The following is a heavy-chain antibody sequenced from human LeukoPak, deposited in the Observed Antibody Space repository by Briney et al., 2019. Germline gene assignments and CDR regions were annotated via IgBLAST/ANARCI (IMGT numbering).Heavy chain of an antibody. J-gene: IGHJ4*02. V-gene: IGHV3-66*01. CDR2: IYSGGST. Sequence: PGGSLRLSCAASGFTVSSNYMSWVRQAPGKGLEWVSVIYSGGSTYYADSVKGRFTISRDNSKNTLYLQMNSLRAEDTAVYYCARDHKEVPAANNSTTIDYWGQGTLVTVSS. D-gene: IGHD2-2*01. CDR1: GFTVSSNY. CDR3: ARDHKEVPAANNSTTIDY.